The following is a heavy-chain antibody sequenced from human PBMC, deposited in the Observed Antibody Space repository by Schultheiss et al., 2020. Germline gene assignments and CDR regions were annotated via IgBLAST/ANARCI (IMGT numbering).Heavy chain of an antibody. V-gene: IGHV4-39*07. CDR1: GGSISSGGYY. D-gene: IGHD4-17*01. Sequence: SETLSLTCTVSGGSISSGGYYWSWIRQPPGKGLEWIGSIYHSGSTYYNPSLKSRVTISVDTSKNQFSLKLSSVTAADTAVYYCARPAFGYGDYPDAFDIWGQGTMVTVSS. CDR3: ARPAFGYGDYPDAFDI. CDR2: IYHSGST. J-gene: IGHJ3*02.